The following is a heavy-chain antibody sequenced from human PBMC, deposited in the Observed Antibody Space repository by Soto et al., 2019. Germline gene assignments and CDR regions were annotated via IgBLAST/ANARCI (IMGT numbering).Heavy chain of an antibody. CDR2: ISYDGNNK. D-gene: IGHD3-10*01. V-gene: IGHV3-30*18. Sequence: QVQLVESGGGVVQPGRSLRLSCAASGITVSPYGMHWVRQAPGKGLEWVALISYDGNNKYYADSVKGRFTISRDNSQNXRLMEMNSLRAEDTAVCYCAKARGSGSGTYYGSDLWGQGTLVTVSS. J-gene: IGHJ5*02. CDR3: AKARGSGSGTYYGSDL. CDR1: GITVSPYG.